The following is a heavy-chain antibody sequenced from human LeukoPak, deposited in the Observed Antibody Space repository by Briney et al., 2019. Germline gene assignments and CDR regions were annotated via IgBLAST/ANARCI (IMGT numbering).Heavy chain of an antibody. V-gene: IGHV3-53*01. J-gene: IGHJ4*02. CDR2: IYSGGST. CDR3: ARAQQWLYFDY. CDR1: GITVSSNY. D-gene: IGHD3-22*01. Sequence: GGSLRLSCAASGITVSSNYMSWVRQAPGKGLEWVSVIYSGGSTYYADSVKGRFTISRDNSKNTLHLQMNSLRAEDTAVYYCARAQQWLYFDYWGQGTLVTVSS.